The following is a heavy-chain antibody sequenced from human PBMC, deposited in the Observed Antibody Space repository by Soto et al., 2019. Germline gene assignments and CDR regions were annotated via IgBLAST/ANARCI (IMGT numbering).Heavy chain of an antibody. CDR1: GFSFSSYW. D-gene: IGHD3-3*01. Sequence: EVQLVESGGALVQPGESLRLSCAASGFSFSSYWMHWVRQSPGKGLVWVSRINEDGSNTRYADSVKGRFTISRDNAKNTLDLQRNSPRAEDAAVYYCARPYDFWTCYYAPGEHWDQGTLVTVSS. J-gene: IGHJ4*02. V-gene: IGHV3-74*01. CDR2: INEDGSNT. CDR3: ARPYDFWTCYYAPGEH.